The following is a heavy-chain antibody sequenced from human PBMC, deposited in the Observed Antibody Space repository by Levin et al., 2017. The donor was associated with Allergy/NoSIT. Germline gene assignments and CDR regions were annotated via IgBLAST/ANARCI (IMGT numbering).Heavy chain of an antibody. J-gene: IGHJ3*02. CDR1: GFTFSSYS. CDR3: ASWDVWGSSSDAFDI. V-gene: IGHV3-21*01. Sequence: LSLTCAASGFTFSSYSMNWVRQAPRKGLEWVSSISSSSSYIYYADSVKGRFTISRDNAKNSLYLQMNSLRAEDTAVYYCASWDVWGSSSDAFDIWGQGTMVTVSS. CDR2: ISSSSSYI. D-gene: IGHD3-16*01.